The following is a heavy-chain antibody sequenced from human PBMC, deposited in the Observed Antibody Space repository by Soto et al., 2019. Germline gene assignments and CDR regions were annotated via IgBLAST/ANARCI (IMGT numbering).Heavy chain of an antibody. Sequence: EVQLLESGGGLVQPGGSLRLSCAASGFTFSSYAMSEVRQAPGKGLEWVSVISTSGGSTYYADSVKGRFTISRDNSKNTLYLQMNSLRAEDTAVYYCAQDVGGYSGYAFDYWGQGTLVTVSS. V-gene: IGHV3-23*01. CDR3: AQDVGGYSGYAFDY. CDR2: ISTSGGST. D-gene: IGHD5-12*01. CDR1: GFTFSSYA. J-gene: IGHJ4*02.